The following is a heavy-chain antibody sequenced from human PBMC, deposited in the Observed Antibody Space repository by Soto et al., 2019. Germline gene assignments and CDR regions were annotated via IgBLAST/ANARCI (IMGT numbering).Heavy chain of an antibody. J-gene: IGHJ6*02. V-gene: IGHV3-74*01. Sequence: PGGSLRLSXAASGFTFSSYWMHWVRQAPGKGLVWVSRINSDGSSTSYADSVKGRFTISRDNAKNTLYLQMNSLRAEDTAVYYCARDLEGLRYFDWLSPPYGTDVWGQGTTVTVSS. CDR3: ARDLEGLRYFDWLSPPYGTDV. CDR2: INSDGSST. D-gene: IGHD3-9*01. CDR1: GFTFSSYW.